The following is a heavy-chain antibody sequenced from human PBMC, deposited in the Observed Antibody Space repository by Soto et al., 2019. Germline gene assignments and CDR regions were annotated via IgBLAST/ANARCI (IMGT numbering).Heavy chain of an antibody. CDR3: ASERVAEMATGGFFDY. CDR1: GGTFSNSA. V-gene: IGHV1-69*13. Sequence: SVKVSFKASGGTFSNSAFSWVRQAPGQGLEWMGGIVPLFGTPNYAQKFQGRVTITADESSSTAYMELSSLRSEDTAIYYCASERVAEMATGGFFDYWGQGTLVTVSS. J-gene: IGHJ4*02. D-gene: IGHD5-12*01. CDR2: IVPLFGTP.